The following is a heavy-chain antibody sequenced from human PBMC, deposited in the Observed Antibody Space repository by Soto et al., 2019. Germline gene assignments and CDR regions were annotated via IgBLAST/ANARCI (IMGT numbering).Heavy chain of an antibody. D-gene: IGHD1-1*01. V-gene: IGHV1-18*01. CDR2: ISAHNGNT. Sequence: QVHLVQSGAEVKKPGASVKVSCKAPGYTFTSYGITWVRQAPGQGLEWMGWISAHNGNTDYAQKLQGRVIVTRDTSTSTAYMELRSLISDDPAVYYCARGRYGDYSGQGALVTVSS. CDR1: GYTFTSYG. J-gene: IGHJ4*02. CDR3: ARGRYGDY.